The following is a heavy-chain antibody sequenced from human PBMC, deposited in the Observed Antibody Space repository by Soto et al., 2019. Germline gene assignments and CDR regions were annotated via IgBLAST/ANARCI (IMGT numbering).Heavy chain of an antibody. CDR1: GFTFSSYS. V-gene: IGHV3-21*01. CDR2: ISSSTSYM. D-gene: IGHD5-12*01. Sequence: EVQLVESGGGLVKRGGSLRLSCAASGFTFSSYSMNWVRQAPGKGLEWVSSISSSTSYMYYADSVKGRFTISRDNARNPLYLQMNSLRAEDTAVYYCARFRRDGYNLDYWGQGTLVTVSS. CDR3: ARFRRDGYNLDY. J-gene: IGHJ4*02.